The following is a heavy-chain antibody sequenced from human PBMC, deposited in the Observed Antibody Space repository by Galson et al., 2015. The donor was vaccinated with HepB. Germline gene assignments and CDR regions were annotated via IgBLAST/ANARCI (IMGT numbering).Heavy chain of an antibody. J-gene: IGHJ1*01. Sequence: SVKVSCKASGGTFSSYAISWVRQAPGQGLEWMGGIIPIFGTANYAQKFQGRVTITADESTSTAYMELSSLRSEDTAVYYRARAVDYYDSSVSYFQHWGQGTLVTVSS. CDR3: ARAVDYYDSSVSYFQH. CDR1: GGTFSSYA. V-gene: IGHV1-69*13. D-gene: IGHD3-22*01. CDR2: IIPIFGTA.